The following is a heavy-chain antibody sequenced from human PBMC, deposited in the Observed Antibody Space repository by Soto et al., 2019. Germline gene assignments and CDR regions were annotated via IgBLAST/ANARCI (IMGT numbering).Heavy chain of an antibody. V-gene: IGHV4-31*03. J-gene: IGHJ5*02. CDR2: IYYSGST. Sequence: SETLSLTCTVSGGSISSGGYYWSWIRQHPGKGLEWIGYIYYSGSTYYNPSLKSRVTISVDTSKNQFSLKLSSVTAADTAVYYCARIPRGDNWNMIDPWGQGTLVTVSS. CDR1: GGSISSGGYY. D-gene: IGHD1-20*01. CDR3: ARIPRGDNWNMIDP.